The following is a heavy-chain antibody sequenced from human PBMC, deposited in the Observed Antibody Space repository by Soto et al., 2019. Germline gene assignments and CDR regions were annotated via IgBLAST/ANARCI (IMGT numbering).Heavy chain of an antibody. V-gene: IGHV3-15*01. CDR2: IKSKTDGGTT. J-gene: IGHJ4*02. Sequence: EVQLVESGGGLVKPGGSLRLSCAASGFTFSNAWMSWVRQAPGKGLEWVGRIKSKTDGGTTDYAAPVKGRFTISRDDSKHKMYLQMNSLKTEDTAVYYCTATREGYCSGGSCLSFDYWGQGTLVTVSS. CDR3: TATREGYCSGGSCLSFDY. D-gene: IGHD2-15*01. CDR1: GFTFSNAW.